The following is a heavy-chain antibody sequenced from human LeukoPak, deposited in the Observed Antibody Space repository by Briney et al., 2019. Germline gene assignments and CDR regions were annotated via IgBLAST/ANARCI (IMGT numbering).Heavy chain of an antibody. CDR1: EFTFSSYG. D-gene: IGHD1-14*01. CDR3: ARVTPPTD. CDR2: IYSDGTT. Sequence: PGGSLRLSCAASEFTFSSYGMSWVRQAPGKGLEWVSVIYSDGTTNYADFVKGRFIMSRDNSKNTLYLEINSLRAEDTAVYYCARVTPPTDWGQGTLVTVSS. J-gene: IGHJ4*02. V-gene: IGHV3-66*01.